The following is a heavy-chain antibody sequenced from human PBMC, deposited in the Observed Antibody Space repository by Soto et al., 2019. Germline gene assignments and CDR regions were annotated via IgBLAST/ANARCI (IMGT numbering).Heavy chain of an antibody. CDR2: IRSKANNYAT. CDR1: GFTFSGSA. V-gene: IGHV3-73*01. J-gene: IGHJ4*02. CDR3: TRGYGDYVRGY. D-gene: IGHD4-17*01. Sequence: EVQLVESGGGLVQPGESLKLSCAVSGFTFSGSAMHWVRQASGKGLEWVGRIRSKANNYATAYAASVKGRFTISRDDSMSRAYTQMTGLKSEARAVYYCTRGYGDYVRGYWGQGTLVTVSS.